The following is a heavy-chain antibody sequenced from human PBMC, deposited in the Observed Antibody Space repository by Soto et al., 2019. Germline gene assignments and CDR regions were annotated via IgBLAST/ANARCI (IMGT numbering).Heavy chain of an antibody. J-gene: IGHJ6*02. CDR1: GFTFSIYW. CDR2: IDNAGSSA. D-gene: IGHD1-26*01. CDR3: TRVGGSVSGMEF. V-gene: IGHV3-74*01. Sequence: EVQLVESGGGLVQPGGSLRLSCAASGFTFSIYWMHWVRQAPGKGPVWVSRIDNAGSSARYADSVKGRFTISRDNAKNTVYLQMNSLSAEDTAVYYCTRVGGSVSGMEFWGQGTTVTVSS.